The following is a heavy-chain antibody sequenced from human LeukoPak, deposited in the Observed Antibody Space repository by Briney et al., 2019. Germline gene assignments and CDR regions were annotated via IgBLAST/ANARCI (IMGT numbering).Heavy chain of an antibody. D-gene: IGHD3-16*02. CDR2: IIPIFGTV. V-gene: IGHV1-69*05. CDR3: ARTRIRDYVWGSYRPPTPDSYYFDY. CDR1: GGTFSSYA. Sequence: GASVKVSCKASGGTFSSYAISWVRQAPGQGLEWMGGIIPIFGTVNYAQKFQGRVTMTRDTSISTAYMELSRLRSDDTAVYYCARTRIRDYVWGSYRPPTPDSYYFDYWGQGTLVTVSS. J-gene: IGHJ4*02.